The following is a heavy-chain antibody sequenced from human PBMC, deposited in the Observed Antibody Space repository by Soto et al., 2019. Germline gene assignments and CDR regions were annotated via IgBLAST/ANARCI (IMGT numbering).Heavy chain of an antibody. D-gene: IGHD6-19*01. J-gene: IGHJ4*02. CDR3: ARDRSGQWLASNSYDY. CDR2: INAGNGNT. CDR1: GYTFTSYA. Sequence: ASVKVSCKASGYTFTSYAMHWVRQAPGQRLEWMGWINAGNGNTKYSQKFQGRVTITRDTSASTAYMELSSLRSEDTAVYYCARDRSGQWLASNSYDYWSQGTLVTVSS. V-gene: IGHV1-3*01.